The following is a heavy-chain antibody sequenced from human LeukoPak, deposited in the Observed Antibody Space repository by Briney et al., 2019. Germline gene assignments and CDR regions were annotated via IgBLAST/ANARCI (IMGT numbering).Heavy chain of an antibody. J-gene: IGHJ6*02. V-gene: IGHV6-1*01. CDR2: TYYTSKWYN. D-gene: IGHD2-15*01. CDR3: ARLRYCSGGSCPVYYYYGMDV. CDR1: GDSVSSNSAA. Sequence: SQTLSLTCALSGDSVSSNSAAWNWIRQSPSRGLEWLGTTYYTSKWYNDYAVSVKSRITINPDTSKNQFSLQLNSVTPEDTAVYYCARLRYCSGGSCPVYYYYGMDVWGQGTTVTVSS.